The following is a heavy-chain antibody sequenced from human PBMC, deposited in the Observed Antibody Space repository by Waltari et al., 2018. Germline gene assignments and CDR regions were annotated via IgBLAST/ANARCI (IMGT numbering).Heavy chain of an antibody. V-gene: IGHV4-34*01. CDR3: ARASGICSGGSCHLFDP. CDR1: GGSFSGYY. Sequence: QVQLQQWGAGLLKPSETLSLTCAVYGGSFSGYYWSWIRQPPGKGLEWIGEINHSGSTNYNPSLKSRVTISVDTSKNQFSLKLSSVTAADTAVYYCARASGICSGGSCHLFDPWGQGTLVTVSS. D-gene: IGHD2-15*01. J-gene: IGHJ5*02. CDR2: INHSGST.